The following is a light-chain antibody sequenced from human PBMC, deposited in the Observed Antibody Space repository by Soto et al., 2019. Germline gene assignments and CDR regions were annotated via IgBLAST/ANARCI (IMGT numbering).Light chain of an antibody. J-gene: IGKJ4*01. CDR1: ERIHNY. CDR3: QQANSAPLT. Sequence: DIQMTQSPSSVSATVGDRVTITCRASERIHNYLAWYPQQPGKAPKLLIYAASGWQSGVPSRFSGSGSGTEFTLTISNLQPEDFATYYCQQANSAPLTFGGGTKVEIK. V-gene: IGKV1-12*01. CDR2: AAS.